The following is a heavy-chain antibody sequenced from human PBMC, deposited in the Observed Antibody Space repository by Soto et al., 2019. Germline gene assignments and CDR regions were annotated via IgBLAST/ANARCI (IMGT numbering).Heavy chain of an antibody. CDR1: GYSFTSYW. Sequence: PGESLKISCKGSGYSFTSYWIGWVRQMPGKGLEWMGIIYPGDSDTRYSPSFQGQVTISADKSISTAYLQWSSLKASDTAMYYCARLIGPHATIAARHFDYFDYWGQGTLVTVSS. D-gene: IGHD6-6*01. CDR3: ARLIGPHATIAARHFDYFDY. CDR2: IYPGDSDT. J-gene: IGHJ4*02. V-gene: IGHV5-51*01.